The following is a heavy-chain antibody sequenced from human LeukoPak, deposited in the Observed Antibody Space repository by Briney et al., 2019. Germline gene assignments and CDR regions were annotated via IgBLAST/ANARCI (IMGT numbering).Heavy chain of an antibody. CDR2: ISSSSSYI. V-gene: IGHV3-21*01. CDR1: GFTFDDYA. D-gene: IGHD1-14*01. Sequence: GRSLRLSCAASGFTFDDYAMHWVRQAPGKGLEWVSSISSSSSYIYYADSVKGRFTISRDNAKNSLYLQMNSLRAEDTAVYYCEATTGTFDYWGQGTLVTVSS. J-gene: IGHJ4*02. CDR3: EATTGTFDY.